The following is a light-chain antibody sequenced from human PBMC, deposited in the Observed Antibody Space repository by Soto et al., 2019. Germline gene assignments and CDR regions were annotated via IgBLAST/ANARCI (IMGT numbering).Light chain of an antibody. CDR3: QQRHYWPIT. J-gene: IGKJ5*01. V-gene: IGKV3-11*01. Sequence: EIVLTQSPATLSLSPGDRATLSCRASKVVSSHLAWYKHKPGQAHRHPIYDASSMATGVPARFSGSGSGTDFTLTISSLESEDVAVYYCQQRHYWPITFGQGTRLEIK. CDR2: DAS. CDR1: KVVSSH.